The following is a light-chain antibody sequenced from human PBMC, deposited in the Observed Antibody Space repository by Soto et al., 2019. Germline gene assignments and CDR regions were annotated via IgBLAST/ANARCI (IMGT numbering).Light chain of an antibody. J-gene: IGLJ1*01. V-gene: IGLV2-8*01. CDR3: KSCAGSNAYV. CDR2: AVV. CDR1: KNDSGVYDV. Sequence: QSVLSQPPSASGSPGPSVIISCTGTKNDSGVYDVGSWYQHHPGKASRLISYAVVQRPSGVPGCFSGFKVGKTASMIVSVLEAANAADYYRKSCAGSNAYVFGSGTKVTVL.